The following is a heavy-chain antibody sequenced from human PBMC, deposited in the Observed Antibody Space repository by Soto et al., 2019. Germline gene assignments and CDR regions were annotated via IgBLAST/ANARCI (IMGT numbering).Heavy chain of an antibody. CDR3: ARDNLDRGYDRGIDY. CDR1: GGSISSYY. V-gene: IGHV4-59*01. Sequence: SETLSLTCTISGGSISSYYWSWIRQPPGKGLEWIGYIYYSGSTNYNPSLKSRVTISVDTSKNQFSLKLSSVTAADTAVYYCARDNLDRGYDRGIDYWGQGTLVTVSS. CDR2: IYYSGST. J-gene: IGHJ4*02. D-gene: IGHD5-12*01.